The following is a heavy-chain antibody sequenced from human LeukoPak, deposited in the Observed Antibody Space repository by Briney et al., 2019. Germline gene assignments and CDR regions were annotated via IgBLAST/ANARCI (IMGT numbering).Heavy chain of an antibody. CDR2: IYYSGST. CDR3: ARVNTATLPFDY. V-gene: IGHV4-30-4*08. J-gene: IGHJ4*02. Sequence: SETLSLTCTVSGFSISSGDYYWSWIRQPPGKGLEWIGYIYYSGSTYYNPPLKSRVTISVDTSKNQFSLKLSSVTAADTAVYYCARVNTATLPFDYWGQGTLVTVSS. D-gene: IGHD5-18*01. CDR1: GFSISSGDYY.